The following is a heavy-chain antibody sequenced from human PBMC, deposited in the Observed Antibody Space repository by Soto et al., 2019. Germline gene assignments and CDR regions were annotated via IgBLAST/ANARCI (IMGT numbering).Heavy chain of an antibody. J-gene: IGHJ6*02. CDR3: VRPLPSGRNYGLDV. D-gene: IGHD3-10*01. Sequence: GGSLRLSCAASGFTFDEYAMHWVRQAPGMGLEWVSVIYDNGTTYYADSVKGRFTISRDTSTNTLSLQMDSLRAEDTAVYYCVRPLPSGRNYGLDVWGQGTTVTSP. V-gene: IGHV3-53*01. CDR1: GFTFDEYA. CDR2: IYDNGTT.